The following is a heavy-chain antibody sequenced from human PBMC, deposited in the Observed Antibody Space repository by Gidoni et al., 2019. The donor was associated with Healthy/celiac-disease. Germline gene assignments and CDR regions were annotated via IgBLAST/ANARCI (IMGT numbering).Heavy chain of an antibody. J-gene: IGHJ4*02. V-gene: IGHV3-9*01. CDR2: ISWNSGSI. CDR3: AKDMWVGATSGILDY. Sequence: EVQLVESGGGFVTPGRSLRPSCAASGITFDDYVIHWLRQAPGKGLEWVSGISWNSGSIGYADSVKGRFNISRDNAKNSLYLQMNSLRAEDTALYYCAKDMWVGATSGILDYWGQGTLVTVSS. D-gene: IGHD1-26*01. CDR1: GITFDDYV.